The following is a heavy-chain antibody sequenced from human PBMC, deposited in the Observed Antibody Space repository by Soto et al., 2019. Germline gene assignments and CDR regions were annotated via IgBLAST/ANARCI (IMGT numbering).Heavy chain of an antibody. Sequence: GGSLRLSCAPSGGSFSSYWMHWVRQSPGKGLMWVSRINNDGSSRSYADSVKGRFTISRDNAKNTLYLQVNSLRAEDTAVYYCSRDATTGYSAAGDYWGQGTLVTVSS. CDR1: GGSFSSYW. J-gene: IGHJ4*02. D-gene: IGHD1-26*01. CDR3: SRDATTGYSAAGDY. CDR2: INNDGSSR. V-gene: IGHV3-74*01.